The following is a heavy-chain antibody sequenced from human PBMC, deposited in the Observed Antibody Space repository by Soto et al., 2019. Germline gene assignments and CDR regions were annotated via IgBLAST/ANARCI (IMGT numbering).Heavy chain of an antibody. CDR1: GFTFASYA. J-gene: IGHJ4*02. V-gene: IGHV3-23*01. Sequence: EVQLLESGGGLVQPGGSLRLSCAASGFTFASYAMSWVRQAPGKGLEWVSAIRGSGDSTYYADSVKGRFTISRDNSKNTLYLQMTSLRAEDSAVYYCARGHDFWSGYQLDFWGQGTLVTVSS. CDR2: IRGSGDST. CDR3: ARGHDFWSGYQLDF. D-gene: IGHD3-3*01.